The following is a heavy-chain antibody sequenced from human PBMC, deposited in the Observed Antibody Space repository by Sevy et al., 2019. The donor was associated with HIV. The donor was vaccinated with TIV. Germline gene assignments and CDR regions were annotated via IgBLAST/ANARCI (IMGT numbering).Heavy chain of an antibody. CDR3: ARASIAAPGAPFDY. Sequence: SETLSLTCAVYGGSFSGDYRSWIRQPPGKGLEWIGEINHSGSTNYYPSLKSRVTISVDTSKNQFSLKLSSVTAADTAVYYCARASIAAPGAPFDYWGQGTLVTVSS. CDR2: INHSGST. CDR1: GGSFSGDY. V-gene: IGHV4-34*01. D-gene: IGHD6-13*01. J-gene: IGHJ4*02.